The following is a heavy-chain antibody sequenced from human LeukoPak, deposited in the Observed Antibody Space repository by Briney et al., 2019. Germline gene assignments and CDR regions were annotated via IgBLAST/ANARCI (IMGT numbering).Heavy chain of an antibody. CDR1: GGSISTFY. J-gene: IGHJ4*02. CDR3: AGGGYCDISSCSAPLFDW. CDR2: ISYSGST. D-gene: IGHD2-15*01. Sequence: SETLSLSCTVSGGSISTFYWSWIRRPPGKGLEWIGYISYSGSTNFNPSLKSRATISADTSKRQVSLRLSSVTAADTAVYYCAGGGYCDISSCSAPLFDWWGQGTPVTVSS. V-gene: IGHV4-59*01.